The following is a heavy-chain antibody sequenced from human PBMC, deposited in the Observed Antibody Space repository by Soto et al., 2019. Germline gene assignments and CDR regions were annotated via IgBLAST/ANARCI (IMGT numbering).Heavy chain of an antibody. J-gene: IGHJ6*02. CDR1: GYTFTGNG. D-gene: IGHD3-22*01. CDR3: VKDRDSNSWPSRDV. CDR2: ISPKSGSI. V-gene: IGHV1-18*01. Sequence: GPSVKVSCKTSGYTFTGNGISWVRQAPGQGLEWMGWISPKSGSIKYAQKFQGRVIMTTDTSTSTAYMELRSLRSDDTAVYYCVKDRDSNSWPSRDVWGPGTTVTVSS.